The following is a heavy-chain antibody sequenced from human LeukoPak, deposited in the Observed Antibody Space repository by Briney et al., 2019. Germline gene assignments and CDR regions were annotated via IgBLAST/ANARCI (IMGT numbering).Heavy chain of an antibody. CDR2: MNPNSGNT. D-gene: IGHD5-24*01. V-gene: IGHV1-8*01. CDR3: AREMATITNY. CDR1: GYTFTSYD. Sequence: ASVKVSCKASGYTFTSYDINWVRQATGQGLEWMGWMNPNSGNTGYAQKFQGRVTMTRNTSISTAYMELSSLRSDDTAVYYCAREMATITNYWGQGTLVTVSS. J-gene: IGHJ4*02.